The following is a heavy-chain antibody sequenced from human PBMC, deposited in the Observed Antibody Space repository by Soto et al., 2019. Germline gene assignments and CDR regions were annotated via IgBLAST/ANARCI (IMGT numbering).Heavy chain of an antibody. CDR3: ARDFAYFDS. CDR2: VYHTGRT. Sequence: PXETLSLTCTASGCSFKSGSYSWGWIRQPPGKGLEWIGYVYHTGRTSYNPSLKSRVSISMDTSKNQFSLNLDSVTAADTAVYFCARDFAYFDSWGQGTLVTVS. CDR1: GCSFKSGSYS. J-gene: IGHJ4*02. D-gene: IGHD3-3*01. V-gene: IGHV4-61*01.